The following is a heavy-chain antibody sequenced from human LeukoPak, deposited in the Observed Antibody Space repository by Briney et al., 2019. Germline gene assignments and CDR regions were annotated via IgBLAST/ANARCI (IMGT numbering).Heavy chain of an antibody. V-gene: IGHV3-74*01. J-gene: IGHJ4*02. Sequence: GGSLRLSCAASGFTFSSYAVTWVRQAPGKGLEWVSRINTDGSTTTYADSVKGRFTISRDNAKNTLYLQVNSLRAEDTAVYFCARGGYIAAADYWGQGTLVTVSS. CDR1: GFTFSSYA. CDR2: INTDGSTT. CDR3: ARGGYIAAADY. D-gene: IGHD6-13*01.